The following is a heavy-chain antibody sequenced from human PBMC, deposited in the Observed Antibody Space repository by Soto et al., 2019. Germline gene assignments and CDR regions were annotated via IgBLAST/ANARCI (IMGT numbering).Heavy chain of an antibody. CDR1: GFPLSTSGVG. CDR3: ARTSVNWGSRGLVDY. CDR2: LYWDDDK. Sequence: QITLKESGPTLVKPTQTLTLTCTFSGFPLSTSGVGVGWIRQPPGKALEWLAFLYWDDDKRYSPSLKSRLTITKDTSKNQVRLTMTNMDPVDTATYYCARTSVNWGSRGLVDYWGQGTLVTVAS. J-gene: IGHJ4*02. D-gene: IGHD7-27*01. V-gene: IGHV2-5*02.